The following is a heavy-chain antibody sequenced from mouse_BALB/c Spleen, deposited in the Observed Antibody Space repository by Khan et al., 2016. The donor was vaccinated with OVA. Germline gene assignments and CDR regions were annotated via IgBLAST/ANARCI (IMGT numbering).Heavy chain of an antibody. J-gene: IGHJ3*01. CDR1: GFTFSTYG. Sequence: EVELVESGGDLVKTGGSLNLSCAASGFTFSTYGMSWVRQTPDKRLEWVATISSGGHYTYYIDSVKGRFTISRDNAKNILYLQMTSLRSEDTAMYYCARLAYYYNSEGFAYWGQGTLVTVS. V-gene: IGHV5-6*01. D-gene: IGHD1-1*02. CDR3: ARLAYYYNSEGFAY. CDR2: ISSGGHYT.